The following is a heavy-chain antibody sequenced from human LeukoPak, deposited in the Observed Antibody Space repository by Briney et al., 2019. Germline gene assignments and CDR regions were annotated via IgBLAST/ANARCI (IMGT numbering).Heavy chain of an antibody. D-gene: IGHD3-9*01. CDR1: GGSISSSSYY. J-gene: IGHJ3*02. CDR3: ARGYYDILTGFAFDI. Sequence: SETLSLTCTVSGGSISSSSYYWGWIRQPPGKGLEWIGSIYYSGSTYYNPSLKSRVTISVDTSKNQFSLKLSSVTAADTAVYYCARGYYDILTGFAFDIWGQGTMVTVSS. V-gene: IGHV4-39*07. CDR2: IYYSGST.